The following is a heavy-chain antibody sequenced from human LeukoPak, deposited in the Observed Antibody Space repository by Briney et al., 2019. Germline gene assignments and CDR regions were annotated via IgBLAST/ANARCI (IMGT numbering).Heavy chain of an antibody. D-gene: IGHD5-18*01. CDR3: AKGDDVDTALSSP. Sequence: GGSLRLSCAASGFTFSSYAMHWVRQAPGKGLEWVAVISYDGSNKYYADSVKGRFTISRDNSKNTLYLQMNSLRAEDTAVYYCAKGDDVDTALSSPWGQGTLVTVSS. CDR2: ISYDGSNK. CDR1: GFTFSSYA. V-gene: IGHV3-30-3*01. J-gene: IGHJ5*02.